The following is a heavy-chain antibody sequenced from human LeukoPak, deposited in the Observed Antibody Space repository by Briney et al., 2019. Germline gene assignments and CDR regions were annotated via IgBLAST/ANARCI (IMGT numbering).Heavy chain of an antibody. V-gene: IGHV3-30*18. D-gene: IGHD5-18*01. CDR2: ISYDGSNK. J-gene: IGHJ4*02. CDR3: AKDLGGYSYGMDFDY. Sequence: GRSLRPSCAASGFTFSSYGMHWVRQAPGKGLEWVAVISYDGSNKYYADSVKGRFTISRDNSKNTLYLQMNSLRAEDTAVYYCAKDLGGYSYGMDFDYWGQGTLVTVSS. CDR1: GFTFSSYG.